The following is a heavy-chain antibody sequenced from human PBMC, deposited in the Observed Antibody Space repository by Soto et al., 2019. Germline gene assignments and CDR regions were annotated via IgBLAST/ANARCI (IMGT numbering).Heavy chain of an antibody. Sequence: EVQLLESGGGLVQPGGSLRLSCAASGFTFSSYVMTWVRQAPGKGLEWVSSITDSGGNTYLADSVKGRFTLSRDNSKNTLYLQMNSLRAEDTAVYYCAKRYCNTRACDYWCQGTLVTVSS. D-gene: IGHD2-15*01. J-gene: IGHJ4*02. V-gene: IGHV3-23*01. CDR3: AKRYCNTRACDY. CDR2: ITDSGGNT. CDR1: GFTFSSYV.